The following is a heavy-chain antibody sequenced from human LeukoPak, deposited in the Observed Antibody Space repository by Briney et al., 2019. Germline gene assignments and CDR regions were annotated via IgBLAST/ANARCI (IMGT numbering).Heavy chain of an antibody. CDR2: ITGSGGSK. CDR3: SIPPHQKKFFFDY. D-gene: IGHD1-14*01. Sequence: PGGSLRLSCAASGFTFSSYAMSWVRQAPGKGLEWVSAITGSGGSKYYADSVKGRFTISRDNSKNTLYLQMNSLRAEYTAVYYCSIPPHQKKFFFDYWGQGTLVTVSS. J-gene: IGHJ4*02. CDR1: GFTFSSYA. V-gene: IGHV3-23*01.